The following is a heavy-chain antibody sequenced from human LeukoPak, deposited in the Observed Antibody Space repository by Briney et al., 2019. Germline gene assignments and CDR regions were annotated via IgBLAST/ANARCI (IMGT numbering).Heavy chain of an antibody. CDR1: GYIFTSYW. CDR2: IYPGDSDT. J-gene: IGHJ5*02. D-gene: IGHD4-17*01. Sequence: GESLKISCKGSGYIFTSYWIAWVRQMPGKGLAWMGIIYPGDSDTRYSPSFQGQVTISTDKSISTAYLQWSSLKASDTAIYYCTKVAGGDFAATGTYWFDPWGQGTLVTVSS. V-gene: IGHV5-51*01. CDR3: TKVAGGDFAATGTYWFDP.